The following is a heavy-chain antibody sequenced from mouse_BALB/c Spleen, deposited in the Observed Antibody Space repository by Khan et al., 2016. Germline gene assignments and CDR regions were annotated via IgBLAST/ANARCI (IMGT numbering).Heavy chain of an antibody. J-gene: IGHJ4*01. V-gene: IGHV1S135*01. CDR1: GYSFTSYY. CDR2: IDPFNGGT. Sequence: VQLKQSGPELMKPGASVKISCKASGYSFTSYYMHWVKQSHGKSLEWIGYIDPFNGGTSYNQKFKGKATLTVDKSSSTAYIHLSSLTSEDSAVYYCASSTQSLYAMDYWGQGTSVTVSS. D-gene: IGHD1-1*01. CDR3: ASSTQSLYAMDY.